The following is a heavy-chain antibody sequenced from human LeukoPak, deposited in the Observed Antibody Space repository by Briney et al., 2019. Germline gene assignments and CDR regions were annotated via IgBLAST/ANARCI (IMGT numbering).Heavy chain of an antibody. CDR2: ISYDGSNK. J-gene: IGHJ3*02. D-gene: IGHD2-8*01. Sequence: GGSLRLSCAASGFTFSSYGMHWVRQAPGKGLEWVAVISYDGSNKYYADSVKGRFTISRDNSKNTLYLQMNSLRAEDTAVYYCAKSGYYDAFDIWGQGTMVTVSS. CDR1: GFTFSSYG. V-gene: IGHV3-30*18. CDR3: AKSGYYDAFDI.